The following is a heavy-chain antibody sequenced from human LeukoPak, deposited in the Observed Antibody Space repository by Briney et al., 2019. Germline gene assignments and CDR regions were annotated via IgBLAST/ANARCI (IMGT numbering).Heavy chain of an antibody. V-gene: IGHV3-7*01. D-gene: IGHD2-15*01. CDR2: INQDGSEK. J-gene: IGHJ4*02. CDR3: ARDAYNGGSCYAY. CDR1: GFTFSSYW. Sequence: GGSLRLSCAVSGFTFSSYWMSWVRQAPGKGLEWVANINQDGSEKYYVDSLEGRFTISRDNAKNSLFLQMNSLRAEDTAVYYCARDAYNGGSCYAYWGQGTLVIVSS.